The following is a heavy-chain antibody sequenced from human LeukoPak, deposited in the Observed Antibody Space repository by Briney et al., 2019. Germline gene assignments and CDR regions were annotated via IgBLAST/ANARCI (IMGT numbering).Heavy chain of an antibody. J-gene: IGHJ6*03. D-gene: IGHD3-10*01. Sequence: GGSLRLSCVASGFTFSTYSLNWVRQAPGKGLEWVSSISGSSRYIYYADLVKGRFTISRDNAKNSLYLQMNSLRGEDTAVYYCAKDSAFYYIDVWGKGTTVIISS. CDR1: GFTFSTYS. V-gene: IGHV3-21*01. CDR2: ISGSSRYI. CDR3: AKDSAFYYIDV.